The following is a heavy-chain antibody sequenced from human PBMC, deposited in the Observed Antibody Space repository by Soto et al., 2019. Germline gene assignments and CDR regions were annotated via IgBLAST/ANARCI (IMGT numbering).Heavy chain of an antibody. Sequence: PGGSLRLSCAASGFAFSSYGMHWVRQAPGKGLEWVAVISYDGSNKYYADSVKGRFTISRDNSKNTLYLQMNSLRAEDTAVYYCAKDHSSSWSFGMDVWGQGTTVTVSS. V-gene: IGHV3-30*18. CDR3: AKDHSSSWSFGMDV. CDR1: GFAFSSYG. D-gene: IGHD6-13*01. J-gene: IGHJ6*02. CDR2: ISYDGSNK.